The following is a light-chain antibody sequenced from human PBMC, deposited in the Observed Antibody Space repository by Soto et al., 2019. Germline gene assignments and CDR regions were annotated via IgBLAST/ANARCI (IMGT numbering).Light chain of an antibody. CDR2: GAS. CDR1: QSVSSK. CDR3: QREWV. Sequence: EIVMTQSPATLSVSPGERATLSCRASQSVSSKIAWYQQKPGQAPRLLIYGASTRATGIPARFSGSGSGTEFTLTISSLQSEDFAVYYCQREWVFGLGTKVEIK. V-gene: IGKV3-15*01. J-gene: IGKJ1*01.